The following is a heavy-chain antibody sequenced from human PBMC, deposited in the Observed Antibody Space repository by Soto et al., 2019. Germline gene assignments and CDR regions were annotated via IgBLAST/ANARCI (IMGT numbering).Heavy chain of an antibody. J-gene: IGHJ3*02. V-gene: IGHV3-73*02. CDR1: GFTFSGSA. Sequence: EVQLVESGGGVVQPGGSLKLSCAASGFTFSGSAMHWVRQASGKGLEWVGRIRSKANSDAIAYAASVKGRFTISRDDSKNTAYLQMNSLKTEDTAVYYCVRYCSGGSCPDAFDIWGQGTMVTVSS. CDR3: VRYCSGGSCPDAFDI. CDR2: IRSKANSDAI. D-gene: IGHD2-15*01.